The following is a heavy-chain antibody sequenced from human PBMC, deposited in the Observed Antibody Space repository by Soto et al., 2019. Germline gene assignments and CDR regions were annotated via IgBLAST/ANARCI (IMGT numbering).Heavy chain of an antibody. CDR2: INPNSGGT. V-gene: IGHV1-2*02. Sequence: ASVKVSCKASGYTFTGYYMHWVRQAPGQGLEWMGWINPNSGGTNYAQKFQGRVTMTRDTSISTAYMELSRLRSDDTAVYYCARWASSGWWRGYYFDYWGQGTLVTVSS. J-gene: IGHJ4*02. CDR1: GYTFTGYY. D-gene: IGHD6-19*01. CDR3: ARWASSGWWRGYYFDY.